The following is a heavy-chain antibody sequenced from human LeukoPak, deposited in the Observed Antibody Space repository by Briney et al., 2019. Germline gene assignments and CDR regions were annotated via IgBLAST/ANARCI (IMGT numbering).Heavy chain of an antibody. CDR1: GGSFSGYY. Sequence: PSETLSLTCAVYGGSFSGYYWSWIRQPPGKGLEWIGEINHSGSTNYNPSLKSRVTISVDTSKNQFSLKLSSVTTADTAVYYCASSEGSGSYLPDGYYYMDVWGKGTTVTISS. CDR3: ASSEGSGSYLPDGYYYMDV. J-gene: IGHJ6*03. D-gene: IGHD3-10*01. CDR2: INHSGST. V-gene: IGHV4-34*01.